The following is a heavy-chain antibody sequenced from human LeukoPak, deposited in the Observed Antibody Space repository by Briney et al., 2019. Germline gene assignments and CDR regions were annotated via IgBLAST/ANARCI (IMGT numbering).Heavy chain of an antibody. CDR2: IKQDGSDK. Sequence: GGSLRLSCAASGFTFSSYWMSWVRQAPGKGLEWVANIKQDGSDKYYVDSVKGRFIISRDNVKNSLYLQMNSLRAEDTAVYYCARDPAGYFDYWGQGTLVTVSS. CDR3: ARDPAGYFDY. V-gene: IGHV3-7*03. CDR1: GFTFSSYW. J-gene: IGHJ4*02.